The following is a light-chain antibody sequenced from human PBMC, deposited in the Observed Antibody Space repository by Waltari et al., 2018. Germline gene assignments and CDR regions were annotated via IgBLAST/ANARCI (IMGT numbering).Light chain of an antibody. CDR3: QQYYGTPPT. CDR1: QNVLYSSNNKNY. Sequence: DIVMTQSPDSLAVSLGERATINCKSSQNVLYSSNNKNYLAWYQQKPGQPPKLLIYWASTRESGVRDRFSGSGSGTDFTLTISSLQAEDVAVYYCQQYYGTPPTFGQGTKVEIK. J-gene: IGKJ1*01. V-gene: IGKV4-1*01. CDR2: WAS.